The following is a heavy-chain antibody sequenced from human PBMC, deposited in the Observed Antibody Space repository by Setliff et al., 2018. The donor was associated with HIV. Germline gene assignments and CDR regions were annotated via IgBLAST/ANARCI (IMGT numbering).Heavy chain of an antibody. V-gene: IGHV1-2*02. CDR3: ARVSSFNKIIREAFDI. D-gene: IGHD3-10*01. CDR2: INPNSGGT. J-gene: IGHJ3*02. Sequence: ASVKVSCKASGYSFTAYHMHWVRQAPGQGLEWMGWINPNSGGTNYAQKFQGRVTMTRDTSIITAYMELSSLTSADTAVYYCARVSSFNKIIREAFDIWGQGTLVTVSS. CDR1: GYSFTAYH.